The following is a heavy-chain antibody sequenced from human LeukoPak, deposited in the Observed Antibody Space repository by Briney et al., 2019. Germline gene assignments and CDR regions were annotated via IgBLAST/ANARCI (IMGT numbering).Heavy chain of an antibody. J-gene: IGHJ6*02. CDR2: INSNGSIT. V-gene: IGHV3-74*01. D-gene: IGHD5-18*01. CDR3: ARDAVDTANAV. Sequence: GGSLRLSCAASGFTFTTYWMHWVRQAPGKGLVWVSHINSNGSITSYADSVKGRFTISRDNAKNTLYLQMNSLRAEDTAVYYCARDAVDTANAVWGQGTTVTVSS. CDR1: GFTFTTYW.